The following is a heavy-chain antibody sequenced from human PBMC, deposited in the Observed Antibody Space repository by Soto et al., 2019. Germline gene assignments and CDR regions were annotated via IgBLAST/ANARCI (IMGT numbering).Heavy chain of an antibody. CDR1: GFTFTSYT. J-gene: IGHJ4*02. D-gene: IGHD6-13*01. Sequence: EVQLVESGGGLVKPGGPLRLSCAASGFTFTSYTMNWVRQAPGKGLEWVSSISSRSDYIYYADSMKGRVTISRDNAKNSLFLDMNSLTGEDTAVYYCARARVYATGPLDFWGQGTLVTVSS. V-gene: IGHV3-21*02. CDR3: ARARVYATGPLDF. CDR2: ISSRSDYI.